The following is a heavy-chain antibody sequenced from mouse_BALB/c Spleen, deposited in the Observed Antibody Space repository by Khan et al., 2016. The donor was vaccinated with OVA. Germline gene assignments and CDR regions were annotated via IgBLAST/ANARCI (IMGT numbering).Heavy chain of an antibody. V-gene: IGHV1-87*01. CDR3: ARTGGTYDGYFGYFDV. D-gene: IGHD2-3*01. J-gene: IGHJ1*01. CDR1: GYNFTSYW. Sequence: VQLQESGAELARPGASVKLSCKASGYNFTSYWMQWVKQRPGQGLEWIGAIYPGIGDTRYTQKFRGKATLTADKSSTTAYMQLSSLASEDSAVYYCARTGGTYDGYFGYFDVWGAGTTVTVSS. CDR2: IYPGIGDT.